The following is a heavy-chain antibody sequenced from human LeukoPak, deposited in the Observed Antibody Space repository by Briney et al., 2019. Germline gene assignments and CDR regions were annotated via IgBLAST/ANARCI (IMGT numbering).Heavy chain of an antibody. J-gene: IGHJ5*02. V-gene: IGHV3-48*01. CDR2: ISSSGSTI. CDR1: GFTFSSYS. CDR3: ARARTYYYDSSGPHRHWFDP. D-gene: IGHD3-22*01. Sequence: GGSLRLSCAASGFTFSSYSMNWVRQAPGKGLEWVSYISSSGSTIYYADSVKGRFTISRDNAKNSLYLQMNSLRAEDTAVYYCARARTYYYDSSGPHRHWFDPWGQGTLVTVSS.